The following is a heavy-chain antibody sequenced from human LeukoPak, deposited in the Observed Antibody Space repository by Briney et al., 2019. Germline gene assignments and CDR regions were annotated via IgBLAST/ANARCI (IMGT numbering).Heavy chain of an antibody. CDR2: IYYSGST. CDR3: ANQLDSSGWYLFDP. J-gene: IGHJ5*02. V-gene: IGHV4-59*08. D-gene: IGHD6-19*01. CDR1: GGSISSYY. Sequence: SETLSLTCTVSGGSISSYYWSWIRQPPGKGLEWIWYIYYSGSTNYNPSLKSRVTISVDTSKNQFSLKLSSVTAADTAVYYCANQLDSSGWYLFDPWGQGTLVTVSS.